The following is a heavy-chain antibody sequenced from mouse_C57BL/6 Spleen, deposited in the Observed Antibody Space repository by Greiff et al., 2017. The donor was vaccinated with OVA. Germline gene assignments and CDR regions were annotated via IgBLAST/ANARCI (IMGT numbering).Heavy chain of an antibody. D-gene: IGHD2-3*01. CDR2: INPSTGGT. CDR3: ARIDGYYSYYFDY. V-gene: IGHV1-42*01. CDR1: GYSFTGYY. J-gene: IGHJ2*01. Sequence: EVKLQESGPELVKPGASVKISCKASGYSFTGYYMNWVKQSPEKSLEWIGEINPSTGGTTYNQKFKAKATLTVDKSSSTAYMQLKSLTSEDSAVYYCARIDGYYSYYFDYWGQGTTLTVSS.